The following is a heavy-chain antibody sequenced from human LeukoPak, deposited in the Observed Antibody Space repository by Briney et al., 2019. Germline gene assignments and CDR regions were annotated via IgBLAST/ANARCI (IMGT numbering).Heavy chain of an antibody. CDR2: IYTSGST. V-gene: IGHV4-4*07. CDR1: ARSIGSFS. Sequence: SETMSPTSRLSARSIGSFSWGWIRQPAGKGLGWIGRIYTSGSTNYNPSLKSRVTMSVDTSKNQFSLKLSSVTAADTAVYYCARVPYGPDPYYYGMDVWGQGTTVTVSS. J-gene: IGHJ6*02. CDR3: ARVPYGPDPYYYGMDV. D-gene: IGHD3-10*01.